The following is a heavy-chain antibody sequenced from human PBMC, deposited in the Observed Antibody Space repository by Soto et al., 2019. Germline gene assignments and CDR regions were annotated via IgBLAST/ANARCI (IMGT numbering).Heavy chain of an antibody. CDR3: ARATAHYYGSGSYLDYYMDV. D-gene: IGHD3-10*01. Sequence: SETLSLTCTVSGGSISNYYWSWIRQPPGKGLEWIGYIYYSESTNYNPSLKSRVTISADTSRNQFSLSLNSVTAADTAVYFCARATAHYYGSGSYLDYYMDVWGKGTTVTVSS. V-gene: IGHV4-59*01. CDR1: GGSISNYY. J-gene: IGHJ6*03. CDR2: IYYSEST.